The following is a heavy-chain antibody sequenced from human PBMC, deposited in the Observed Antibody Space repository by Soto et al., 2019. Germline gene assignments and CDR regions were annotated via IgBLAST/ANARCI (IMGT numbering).Heavy chain of an antibody. CDR1: GFTFSSYA. CDR2: ISTNGGST. J-gene: IGHJ4*02. D-gene: IGHD3-22*01. CDR3: VKGEYYYGSSGYYPFDY. Sequence: GSLRLCCASSGFTFSSYARHWFRQAPGKGLEYVSSISTNGGSTEYADSVKGRFTISRDNSKNTVYLQMSSLRVEDTAVYYCVKGEYYYGSSGYYPFDYWGQGTLVTVSS. V-gene: IGHV3-64D*06.